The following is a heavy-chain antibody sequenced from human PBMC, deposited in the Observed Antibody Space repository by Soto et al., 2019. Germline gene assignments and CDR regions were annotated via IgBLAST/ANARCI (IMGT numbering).Heavy chain of an antibody. V-gene: IGHV3-11*01. J-gene: IGHJ4*02. CDR1: GFTFSDYY. Sequence: VQLGESGGGLVQTSGSLRIACVASGFTFSDYYMSWVRQAPGKGLEWVSYISSTGNTIYYADSVKGRFTISRDNAKNSVYLQMNNLRAEDTALYFCAKMSSENYYDPVFSWGQGTLVTVSS. CDR3: AKMSSENYYDPVFS. D-gene: IGHD3-22*01. CDR2: ISSTGNTI.